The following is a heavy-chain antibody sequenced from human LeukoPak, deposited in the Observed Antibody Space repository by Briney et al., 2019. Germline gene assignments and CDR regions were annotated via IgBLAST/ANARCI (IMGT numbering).Heavy chain of an antibody. D-gene: IGHD2-2*02. CDR3: ARLGFVVPAVIFDY. J-gene: IGHJ4*02. CDR2: ISNSGSYI. Sequence: GGSLRLSCEASGFTFSTYTMTWVRQAPGKGLEWVSSISNSGSYIYYADSVKGRFTISRDNAKTSLYLQMNSLRAEDTAMYYCARLGFVVPAVIFDYWGQGTLVTVSS. V-gene: IGHV3-21*04. CDR1: GFTFSTYT.